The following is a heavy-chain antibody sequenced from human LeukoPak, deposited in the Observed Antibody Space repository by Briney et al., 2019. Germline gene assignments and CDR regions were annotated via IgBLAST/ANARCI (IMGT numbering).Heavy chain of an antibody. CDR2: IYYSGST. V-gene: IGHV4-59*01. J-gene: IGHJ5*02. CDR1: GGSISSYY. D-gene: IGHD2-2*01. Sequence: SETLSLTCTVSGGSISSYYWSWIRQPPGKGLEWIGYIYYSGSTNYNPSLKSRVTISVDTSKNQFSLKLSSVTAADTAVYYCAGGGYQLLFPAQNWFDPWGQGTLVTVSS. CDR3: AGGGYQLLFPAQNWFDP.